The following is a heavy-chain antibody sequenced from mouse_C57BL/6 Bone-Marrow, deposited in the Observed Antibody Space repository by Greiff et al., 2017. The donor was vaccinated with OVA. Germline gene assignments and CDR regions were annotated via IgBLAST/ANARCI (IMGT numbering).Heavy chain of an antibody. V-gene: IGHV1-26*01. CDR3: ASPPYYGSSFYAMDY. CDR1: GYTFTDYY. CDR2: INPNNGGT. Sequence: EVQLQQSGPELVKPGASVKISCKASGYTFTDYYMNWVKQSHGKSLEWIGDINPNNGGTSYNQKFKGKATLTVDKSSSTAYMELRSLTSEDSAVYYCASPPYYGSSFYAMDYWGQGTSVTVSS. J-gene: IGHJ4*01. D-gene: IGHD1-1*01.